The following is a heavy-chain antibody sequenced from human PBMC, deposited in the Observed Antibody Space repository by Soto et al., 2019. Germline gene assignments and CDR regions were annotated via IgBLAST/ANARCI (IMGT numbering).Heavy chain of an antibody. CDR1: GYTFTSYG. D-gene: IGHD3-3*01. V-gene: IGHV1-18*01. J-gene: IGHJ5*02. CDR3: ARDHLRITIFGVVSGSAFDP. CDR2: ISAYNGNT. Sequence: ASVKVSCKASGYTFTSYGISWVRQAPGQGLEWMGWISAYNGNTNYAQKLQGRVTMTTDTSTSTAYMELRSLRSDDTAVYYCARDHLRITIFGVVSGSAFDPWGQGTLVTVSS.